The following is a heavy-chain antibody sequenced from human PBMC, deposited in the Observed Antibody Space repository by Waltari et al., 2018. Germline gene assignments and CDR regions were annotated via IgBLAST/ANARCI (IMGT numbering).Heavy chain of an antibody. CDR2: INHSGST. CDR3: ARSDFNTARFLEWSSLTTSYYFDY. D-gene: IGHD3-3*01. Sequence: QVQLQQWGAGLLKPSETLSLTCAVYGGSFSGYYWSWIRQPPGKGLEWIGEINHSGSTNYNPSLKSRVTISVDTSKNQFSLKLSSVTAADTAVYYCARSDFNTARFLEWSSLTTSYYFDYWGQGTLVTVSS. CDR1: GGSFSGYY. J-gene: IGHJ4*02. V-gene: IGHV4-34*01.